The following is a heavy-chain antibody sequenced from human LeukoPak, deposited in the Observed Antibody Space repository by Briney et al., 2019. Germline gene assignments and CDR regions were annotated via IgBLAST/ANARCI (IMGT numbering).Heavy chain of an antibody. CDR1: GFTFSSYS. CDR2: ISSSSSYM. D-gene: IGHD3-10*02. Sequence: GGSLRLSCAASGFTFSSYSMNWVRQAPGKGLEWVSSISSSSSYMYYADSVKGRFTISRDNAKNSLYMQVNSLRAEDTAVYYCAELGITMIGGVWGKGTTVTISS. V-gene: IGHV3-21*01. J-gene: IGHJ6*04. CDR3: AELGITMIGGV.